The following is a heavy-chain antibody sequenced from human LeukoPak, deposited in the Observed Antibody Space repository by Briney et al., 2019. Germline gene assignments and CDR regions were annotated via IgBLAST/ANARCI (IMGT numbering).Heavy chain of an antibody. CDR2: IFTSGST. V-gene: IGHV4-4*07. CDR1: GASINTYY. CDR3: ARDRDTGSSSNRYYFDY. D-gene: IGHD1-26*01. J-gene: IGHJ4*02. Sequence: SETLSLTCTVSGASINTYYWSWVRQPAGKGLEWIGRIFTSGSTNYNPSPKSRVTMSVDTSKNQFSLKLSSVTAADTAVYYCARDRDTGSSSNRYYFDYWGQGTLVTVSS.